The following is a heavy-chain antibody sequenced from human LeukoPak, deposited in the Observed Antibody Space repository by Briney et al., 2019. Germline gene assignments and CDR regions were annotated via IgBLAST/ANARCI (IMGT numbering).Heavy chain of an antibody. D-gene: IGHD3-22*01. Sequence: PSETLSLTCTVSGGSISSYYWSWIRQPPGKGLEWIGYIYYSGSTNYNPSLKSRVTISVDTSKNQFSLKLSSVTAADTAVYYCARGGYDSSVYSLDYGGQETLVTVSS. V-gene: IGHV4-59*01. CDR1: GGSISSYY. CDR2: IYYSGST. J-gene: IGHJ4*02. CDR3: ARGGYDSSVYSLDY.